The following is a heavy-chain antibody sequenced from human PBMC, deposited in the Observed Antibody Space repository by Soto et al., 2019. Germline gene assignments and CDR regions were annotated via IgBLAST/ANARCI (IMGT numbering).Heavy chain of an antibody. D-gene: IGHD4-4*01. J-gene: IGHJ4*02. CDR2: MYYSGSS. Sequence: QLQLQESGPGLVKPSETLSLTCSVSGGSISSRTFWWAWIRQPPGKGLEWIGDMYYSGSSYSSPSLKIRVPLSVDTSKNQLSLKLNSVTAADTAVYYCARHPRDDYNYGGSGIFDYWCQGTLVTVSS. CDR1: GGSISSRTFW. V-gene: IGHV4-39*01. CDR3: ARHPRDDYNYGGSGIFDY.